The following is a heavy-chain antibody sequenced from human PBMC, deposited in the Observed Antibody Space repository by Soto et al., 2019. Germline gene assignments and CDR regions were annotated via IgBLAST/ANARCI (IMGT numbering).Heavy chain of an antibody. J-gene: IGHJ4*02. CDR3: AKGSRMWTPDY. CDR1: GYTFTDYA. D-gene: IGHD2-21*01. V-gene: IGHV1-3*01. Sequence: SVKDSCQASGYTFTDYAIHWGRQAPGQRLEWMGWIAPGNGNTKYSQNFQGRVTITRDTSATTAYMELSSLRSEDTAVYYCAKGSRMWTPDYWGQGTLVTVSS. CDR2: IAPGNGNT.